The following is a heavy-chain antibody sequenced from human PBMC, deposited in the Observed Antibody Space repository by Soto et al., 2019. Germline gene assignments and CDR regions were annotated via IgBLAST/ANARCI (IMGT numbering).Heavy chain of an antibody. CDR1: GFTFSSYS. D-gene: IGHD2-21*02. CDR3: ARDRVVVTAIPDAFDI. Sequence: EVQLVESGGGLVQPGGSLRLSCAASGFTFSSYSMNWVRQAPGKGLEWVSYISSSSSTIYYADSVKGRFTISRDNAKNSLYLQMNSLRDEETAVYYCARDRVVVTAIPDAFDIWGQGTMVTVSS. J-gene: IGHJ3*02. CDR2: ISSSSSTI. V-gene: IGHV3-48*02.